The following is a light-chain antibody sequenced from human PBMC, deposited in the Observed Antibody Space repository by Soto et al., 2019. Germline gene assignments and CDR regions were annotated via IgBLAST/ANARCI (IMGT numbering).Light chain of an antibody. V-gene: IGLV1-40*01. CDR2: GND. CDR1: SSNIGAGYD. CDR3: QSYDTSLSAWV. Sequence: QSVLTQPPSVSGAPGQRVTISCTGSSSNIGAGYDVHWYQQLPGTAPKLLIFGNDNRPSGVPDRFSGSKSGTSASLAITGLQADDEADYYCQSYDTSLSAWVFGGGTQLTVL. J-gene: IGLJ3*02.